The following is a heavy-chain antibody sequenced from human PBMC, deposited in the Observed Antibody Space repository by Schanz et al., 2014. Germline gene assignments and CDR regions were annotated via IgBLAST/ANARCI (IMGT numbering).Heavy chain of an antibody. D-gene: IGHD3-16*02. V-gene: IGHV3-66*01. Sequence: QLVGSGGGLIQPGGSLRLSCTASGFAFSSYSMNWVRQAPGKGLEWVSVIYSGIGAYYADSVKDRFTVSRDNSKNTLYLQMNSLRAEDTAIYFCTRSYYDFSWGSYRFRAFDIWGQGTTVIVSS. CDR1: GFAFSSYS. J-gene: IGHJ3*02. CDR2: IYSGIGA. CDR3: TRSYYDFSWGSYRFRAFDI.